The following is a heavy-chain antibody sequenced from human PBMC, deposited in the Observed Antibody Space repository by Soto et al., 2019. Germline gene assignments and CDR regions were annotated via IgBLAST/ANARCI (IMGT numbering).Heavy chain of an antibody. CDR3: ARDDGNDANALDY. CDR2: IWNDGIRK. J-gene: IGHJ4*02. CDR1: GFSFSKYA. V-gene: IGHV3-33*01. Sequence: GGSLRLSCAASGFSFSKYAMHWVRQAPGKGLEWVALIWNDGIRKVYVDSVKGRFTISRDNSKNTLDLQMNNLRDEDTAVYYCARDDGNDANALDYWGPGTLVTVSS.